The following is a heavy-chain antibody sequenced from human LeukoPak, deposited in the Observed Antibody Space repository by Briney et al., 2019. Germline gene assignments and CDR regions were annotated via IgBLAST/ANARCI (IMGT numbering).Heavy chain of an antibody. CDR3: ARDRVWTVLY. Sequence: PGGSLRLSCAASGFTFSTYSMNWVRQAPGKGLEWISYISTTGSTIYYADSVKGRFTISRDNAKNSLYLQMNSLRAEDTAVYYCARDRVWTVLYWGQGTLVSVSS. V-gene: IGHV3-48*04. CDR1: GFTFSTYS. D-gene: IGHD6-13*01. CDR2: ISTTGSTI. J-gene: IGHJ4*02.